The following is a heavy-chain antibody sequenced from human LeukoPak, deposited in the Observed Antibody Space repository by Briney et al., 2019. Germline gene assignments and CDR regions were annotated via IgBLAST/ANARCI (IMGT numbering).Heavy chain of an antibody. CDR1: GFNFNNAW. Sequence: PGGSLRLSCAASGFNFNNAWMNWVRQAPGKGLEWVGRIRSNAYGGATESAAPVTGRFTISRDDSENTMYPQMNSLKIEDTAVYYCTRGANRDDSSDFDCWGPGPLVTVSS. CDR2: IRSNAYGGAT. V-gene: IGHV3-15*07. CDR3: TRGANRDDSSDFDC. J-gene: IGHJ4*02. D-gene: IGHD3-22*01.